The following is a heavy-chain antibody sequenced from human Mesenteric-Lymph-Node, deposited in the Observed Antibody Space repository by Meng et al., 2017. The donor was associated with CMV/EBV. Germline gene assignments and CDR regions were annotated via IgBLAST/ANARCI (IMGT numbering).Heavy chain of an antibody. J-gene: IGHJ6*02. CDR3: ARSSSWGYYYYGMDV. V-gene: IGHV3-9*01. Sequence: GGSLRLSCAASGFTFDDYAMHWVRQAPGKGLEWVSGISWNSGSIGYADSVKGRFTISRDNAKNSLYLQMNSLRAEDTAVYYCARSSSWGYYYYGMDVWGQGTTVTVSS. CDR1: GFTFDDYA. CDR2: ISWNSGSI. D-gene: IGHD6-13*01.